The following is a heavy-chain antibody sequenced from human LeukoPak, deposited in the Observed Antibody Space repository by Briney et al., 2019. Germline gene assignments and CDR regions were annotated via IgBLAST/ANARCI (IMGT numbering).Heavy chain of an antibody. CDR3: ARDLGTP. V-gene: IGHV3-64*01. CDR1: GFTFSSYA. J-gene: IGHJ5*02. Sequence: GGSLRLSCAASGFTFSSYAMHWVRQAPGKGLEYVSAISSNGGSTYYANSVKGRFTISRDNSKNTLYLQMGSLRAEDMAVYYCARDLGTPWGQETLVTVSS. CDR2: ISSNGGST.